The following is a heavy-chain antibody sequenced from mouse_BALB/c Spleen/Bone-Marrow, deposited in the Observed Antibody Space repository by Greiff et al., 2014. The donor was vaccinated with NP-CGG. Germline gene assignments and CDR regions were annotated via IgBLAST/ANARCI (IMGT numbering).Heavy chain of an antibody. D-gene: IGHD2-3*01. J-gene: IGHJ3*01. CDR3: ARLGYYGGFAY. V-gene: IGHV4-1*02. CDR2: INPDSNTI. CDR1: GFDFSRYW. Sequence: EVKLEESEGGLVQPGGSLKLSCAASGFDFSRYWMSWVRQAPGKGLEWIGEINPDSNTINYTPSLKDKFIISRDNAKNTLYLQMSKVRSEDTALYYCARLGYYGGFAYWGQGTLVTVSA.